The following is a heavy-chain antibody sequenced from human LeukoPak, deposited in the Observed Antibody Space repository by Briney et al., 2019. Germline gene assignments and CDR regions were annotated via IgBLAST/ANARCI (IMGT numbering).Heavy chain of an antibody. D-gene: IGHD3-10*01. V-gene: IGHV4-39*01. CDR1: GGSISSSSYY. J-gene: IGHJ4*02. CDR3: ARHVRYGSGSYYPYYFDY. CDR2: IYYSGST. Sequence: SETLSLTCTVSGGSISSSSYYWGWIRQPPGKGLEWIGSIYYSGSTYYNPSLKSRVTISVDTSKNQFSLKLSSVTAADTAVYYCARHVRYGSGSYYPYYFDYWGQETLVTVSS.